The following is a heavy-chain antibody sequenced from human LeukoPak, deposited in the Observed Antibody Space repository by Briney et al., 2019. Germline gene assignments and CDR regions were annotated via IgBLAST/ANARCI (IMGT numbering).Heavy chain of an antibody. V-gene: IGHV3-48*03. Sequence: PGGSLRLSCAASGFTFSSYEMDWVRQAPGKGLEWVSYISSSGSTIYYADSVKGRFTISRDNAKNSLYLQMNSLRVEDTAVYYCARSIRSGSPRYFDLWGRGTLVTVSS. CDR3: ARSIRSGSPRYFDL. J-gene: IGHJ2*01. D-gene: IGHD3-22*01. CDR1: GFTFSSYE. CDR2: ISSSGSTI.